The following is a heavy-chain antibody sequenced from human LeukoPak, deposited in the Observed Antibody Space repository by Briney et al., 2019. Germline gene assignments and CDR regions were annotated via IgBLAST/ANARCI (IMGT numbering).Heavy chain of an antibody. CDR3: YGSGSYAQFDY. CDR2: ISSLSGTI. D-gene: IGHD3-10*01. Sequence: PGGSLRLSCVASGFTFSSYSMNWVRQAPGEGLEWVSYISSLSGTIYYADSVKGRFTISRDNAKNSLYLQLNSLRAEDTAVYYCYGSGSYAQFDYWGQGTLVTVSS. J-gene: IGHJ4*02. CDR1: GFTFSSYS. V-gene: IGHV3-48*01.